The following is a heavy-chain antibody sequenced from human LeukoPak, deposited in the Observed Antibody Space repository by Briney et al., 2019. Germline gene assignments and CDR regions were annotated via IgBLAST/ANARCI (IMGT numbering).Heavy chain of an antibody. CDR3: ARTLWIGEGFQE. CDR1: GGAMRDYY. J-gene: IGHJ1*01. V-gene: IGHV4-4*07. D-gene: IGHD3-10*01. Sequence: PSETLSLTCTVSGGAMRDYYWSWIRQPVGKGLEWIGQIYATTETTNYNPSLFSRITMSIDTSKNQISLKLRSVTAADTAIYYCARTLWIGEGFQEWGQGTLLIVSS. CDR2: IYATTETT.